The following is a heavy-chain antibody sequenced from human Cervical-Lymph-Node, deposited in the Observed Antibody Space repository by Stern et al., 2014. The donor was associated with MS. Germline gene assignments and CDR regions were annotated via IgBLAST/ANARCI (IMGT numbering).Heavy chain of an antibody. D-gene: IGHD4-17*01. CDR3: ARSSTVTPNAFDI. Sequence: QVQLQESGSGLVKPSQTLSLTCAVSGGSISSGGYSWSWIRQPPGKGLEGIGYIYHSGSTYYNPSLKSRVTISVDSSKNQFSLKLSSVTAADTAVYYCARSSTVTPNAFDIWGQGTMVTVSS. CDR2: IYHSGST. CDR1: GGSISSGGYS. J-gene: IGHJ3*02. V-gene: IGHV4-30-2*01.